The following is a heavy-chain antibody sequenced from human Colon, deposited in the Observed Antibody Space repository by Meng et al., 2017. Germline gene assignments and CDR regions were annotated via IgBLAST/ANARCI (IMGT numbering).Heavy chain of an antibody. CDR1: GDSVSRAGAS. CDR2: TYYRSKWYN. D-gene: IGHD1/OR15-1a*01. V-gene: IGHV6-1*01. CDR3: ARDYGTSRPFEY. J-gene: IGHJ4*02. Sequence: LLHRSPGVVRPAVTPDVPWHMPGDSVSRAGASWNGIRQPPSRGLEWLGSTYYRSKWYNDYAVSVKGRIAINPDTSKNQFFLQLNSVTPEDTAVYYCARDYGTSRPFEYWGQGILVTVSS.